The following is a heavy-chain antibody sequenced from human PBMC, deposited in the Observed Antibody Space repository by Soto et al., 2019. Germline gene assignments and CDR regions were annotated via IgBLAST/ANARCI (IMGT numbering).Heavy chain of an antibody. V-gene: IGHV4-34*01. J-gene: IGHJ1*01. D-gene: IGHD6-13*01. Sequence: PSETMSLTCAACGGYFRGYCLTWLLKTPGERLEWVGDICHGGGANYNPSLKSRVSFSMGPSKNQFSLKLNSVMAADTAVYYCAGYSNSWSKYVKHWGRGSLVTVSS. CDR3: AGYSNSWSKYVKH. CDR2: ICHGGGA. CDR1: GGYFRGYC.